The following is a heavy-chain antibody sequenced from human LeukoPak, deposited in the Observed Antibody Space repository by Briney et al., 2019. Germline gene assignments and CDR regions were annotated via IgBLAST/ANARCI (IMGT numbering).Heavy chain of an antibody. CDR2: IYYSGST. J-gene: IGHJ3*02. V-gene: IGHV4-39*07. Sequence: SETLSLTCTVSGGSISSSSYYWGWIRQPPGKGLEWIGSIYYSGSTYYNPSLKSRVTISVDTSKNQFSLKLSSVTAADTAVYYCARGVVVTAMGHAFDIWGQGTVVTVSS. CDR1: GGSISSSSYY. CDR3: ARGVVVTAMGHAFDI. D-gene: IGHD2-21*02.